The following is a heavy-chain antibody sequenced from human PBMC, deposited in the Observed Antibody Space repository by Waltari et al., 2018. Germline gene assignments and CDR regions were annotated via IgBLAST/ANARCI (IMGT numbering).Heavy chain of an antibody. Sequence: QVQLVQSGAEVKKPGASVKVSCKASGYTFISYYMHWVRQAPGQGLEWMGIINPSGGSASYAQKFQGRVTMTRDTSTSTVYMEVSSLRSEDTAVYYCARSDYDFWTGAGAFHYWGQGTLVTVSS. CDR2: INPSGGSA. V-gene: IGHV1-46*01. J-gene: IGHJ4*02. CDR3: ARSDYDFWTGAGAFHY. CDR1: GYTFISYY. D-gene: IGHD3-3*01.